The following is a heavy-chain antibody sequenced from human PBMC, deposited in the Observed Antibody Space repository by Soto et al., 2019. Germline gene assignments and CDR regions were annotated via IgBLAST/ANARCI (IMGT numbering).Heavy chain of an antibody. CDR2: IVVGSGNT. V-gene: IGHV1-58*01. CDR1: GFTFTSSA. Sequence: SVKVSCKASGFTFTSSAVQWVRQARGQRLEWIGWIVVGSGNTNYAQKFQERVTITRDMSTSTAYMELSSLRSEDTAVYYCAAVAGYYDFWSGYYSTQDYYYYGMDVWGKGTTVTVSS. J-gene: IGHJ6*04. CDR3: AAVAGYYDFWSGYYSTQDYYYYGMDV. D-gene: IGHD3-3*01.